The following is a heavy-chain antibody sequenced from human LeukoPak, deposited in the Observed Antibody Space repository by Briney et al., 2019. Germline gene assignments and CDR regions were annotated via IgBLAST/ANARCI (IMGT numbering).Heavy chain of an antibody. CDR3: AKRDCSSTSCSRGY. V-gene: IGHV4-39*07. J-gene: IGHJ4*02. CDR1: GGSISSSSYY. D-gene: IGHD2-2*01. Sequence: SETLSLTCTVSGGSISSSSYYWGWIRQPPRKGLEWIGSIYYSGSTYYNPSLKSRVTISVDTSKNQFSLKLSSVTAADTAVYYCAKRDCSSTSCSRGYWGQGTLVTVSS. CDR2: IYYSGST.